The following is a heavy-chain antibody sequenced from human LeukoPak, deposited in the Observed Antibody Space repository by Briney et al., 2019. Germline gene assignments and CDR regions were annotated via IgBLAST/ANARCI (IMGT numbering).Heavy chain of an antibody. CDR1: GGSISSHY. D-gene: IGHD6-13*01. Sequence: PSENLSLTCTVSGGSISSHYWSWIRQPPGKGLEWIGYIYYSGSTNYNPSLKSRVTISVNTSKNQFSLKLSSVTAADTAVHYRARDHSSSSWPAYYMDVWGKGTTVTVSS. CDR3: ARDHSSSSWPAYYMDV. CDR2: IYYSGST. V-gene: IGHV4-59*11. J-gene: IGHJ6*03.